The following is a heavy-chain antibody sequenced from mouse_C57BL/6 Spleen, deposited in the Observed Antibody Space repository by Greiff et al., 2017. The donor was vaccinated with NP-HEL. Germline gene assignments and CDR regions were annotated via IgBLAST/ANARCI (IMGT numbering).Heavy chain of an antibody. Sequence: QVQLQQSGAELVRPGTSVKVSCKASGYAFTNYLIEWVKQRPGQGLEWIGVINPGSGGTNYNEKFKGKATLTADKSSSTAYMQLSSLTSEDSAVYFCARDGYYGSSDYWGQGTTLTVSS. J-gene: IGHJ2*01. CDR1: GYAFTNYL. CDR2: INPGSGGT. D-gene: IGHD1-1*01. CDR3: ARDGYYGSSDY. V-gene: IGHV1-54*01.